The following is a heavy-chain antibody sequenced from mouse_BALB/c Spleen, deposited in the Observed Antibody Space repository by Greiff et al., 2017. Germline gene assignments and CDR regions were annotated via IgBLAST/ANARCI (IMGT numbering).Heavy chain of an antibody. CDR1: GYTFTSYW. V-gene: IGHV1-7*01. CDR3: ARPIGYDYDAMDY. Sequence: VQLQESGAELAKPGASVKMSCKASGYTFTSYWMHWVKQRPGQGLEWIGYINPSTGYTEYNQKFKDKATLTADKSSSTAYMQLSSLTSEDSAVYYCARPIGYDYDAMDYWGQGTSVTVSS. CDR2: INPSTGYT. J-gene: IGHJ4*01. D-gene: IGHD2-10*02.